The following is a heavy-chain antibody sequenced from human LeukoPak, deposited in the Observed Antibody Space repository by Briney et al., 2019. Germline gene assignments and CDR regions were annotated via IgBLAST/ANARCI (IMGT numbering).Heavy chain of an antibody. J-gene: IGHJ4*02. D-gene: IGHD2-2*01. CDR3: MRTYCSSTSCHYFDY. Sequence: SETLSLTCAVSGASISSSNWWGWARQPPGKGLEWIGEIYHAGITNYNPSLKSRVTISVDNSRNQFSLKLSSVTAADTAVYYCMRTYCSSTSCHYFDYWGQGALVTVSS. CDR1: GASISSSNW. CDR2: IYHAGIT. V-gene: IGHV4-4*02.